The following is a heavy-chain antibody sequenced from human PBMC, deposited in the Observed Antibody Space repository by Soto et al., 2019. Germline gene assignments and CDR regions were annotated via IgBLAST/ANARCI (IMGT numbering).Heavy chain of an antibody. J-gene: IGHJ6*02. CDR1: GGTLSSYA. Sequence: GASVKVSCKASGGTLSSYAISWVRQAPGQGLEWMGGIIPIFGTANYAQKFQGRVTITADKSTSTAYMELSSLRSEDTAVYYCARDRASYDFWSGLYYGMDVWGQGTTVTVSS. V-gene: IGHV1-69*06. CDR2: IIPIFGTA. D-gene: IGHD3-3*01. CDR3: ARDRASYDFWSGLYYGMDV.